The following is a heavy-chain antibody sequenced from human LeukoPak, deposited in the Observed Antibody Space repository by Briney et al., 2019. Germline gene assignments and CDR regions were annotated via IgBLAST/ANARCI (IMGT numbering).Heavy chain of an antibody. J-gene: IGHJ4*02. CDR2: IKSKTDRGTT. Sequence: GGPLRLSCGASGFTLSNAWMSWVRQAPGKGVEWFVRIKSKTDRGTTDSASPVKGRFTISRDDSKNTLYLRMNSLKTEDTAVYYCTTDIVGTAWGQGTLVTVSS. CDR3: TTDIVGTA. D-gene: IGHD1-26*01. V-gene: IGHV3-15*01. CDR1: GFTLSNAW.